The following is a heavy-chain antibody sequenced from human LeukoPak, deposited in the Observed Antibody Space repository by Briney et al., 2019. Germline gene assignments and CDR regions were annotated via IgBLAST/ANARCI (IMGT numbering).Heavy chain of an antibody. V-gene: IGHV1-18*01. CDR1: GYTLTSYG. J-gene: IGHJ5*02. CDR2: ISAYNGNT. Sequence: ASVKVSCKASGYTLTSYGISWERQAPGQGLEWMGWISAYNGNTNYAQKLQGRVTMTTDTSTSTAYMELRSLRSDDTAVYYCASAGRYSSSWYWFDPWGQGTLVTVSS. D-gene: IGHD6-13*01. CDR3: ASAGRYSSSWYWFDP.